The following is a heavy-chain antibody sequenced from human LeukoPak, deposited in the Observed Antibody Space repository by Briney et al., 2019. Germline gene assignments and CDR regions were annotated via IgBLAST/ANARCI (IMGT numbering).Heavy chain of an antibody. D-gene: IGHD5-18*01. CDR3: ARDRSYGPLSD. Sequence: ASVKVSCKASGYTFTGYYMHWVRQAPGQGLEWMGWINPNSGGTNYAQKFQGRVTMTRDTPISTTYMELSRLRSDDTAVYYCARDRSYGPLSDWGQGTLVTVSS. CDR1: GYTFTGYY. V-gene: IGHV1-2*02. J-gene: IGHJ4*02. CDR2: INPNSGGT.